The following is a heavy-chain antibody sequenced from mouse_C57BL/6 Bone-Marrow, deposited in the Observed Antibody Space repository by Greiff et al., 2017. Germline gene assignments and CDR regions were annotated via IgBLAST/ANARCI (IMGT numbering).Heavy chain of an antibody. CDR1: GYTFTSYW. J-gene: IGHJ1*03. CDR3: GSPYYYGSSFDV. Sequence: QVQLQQPGAELVKPGASVKLSCKASGYTFTSYWMHWVKQRPGQGLEWIGMIHPNSGSTNYNEKFKSKATLTVDKSSSTAYMQLSSLTSEDSAVYYCGSPYYYGSSFDVWGTGTTVTVSS. V-gene: IGHV1-64*01. D-gene: IGHD1-1*01. CDR2: IHPNSGST.